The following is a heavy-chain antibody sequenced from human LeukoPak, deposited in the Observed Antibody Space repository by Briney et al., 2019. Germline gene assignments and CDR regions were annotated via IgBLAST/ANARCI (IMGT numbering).Heavy chain of an antibody. Sequence: ASVKVSCKTSGGTFSRFPVSWVRQAPGQGLEWMGWISAYNGNTNYAQKLQGRVTMTTDTSTSTAYMELRSLRSDDTAVYYCARGSGQYCSSTSCWGDFDYWGQGTLVTVSS. CDR2: ISAYNGNT. D-gene: IGHD2-2*01. J-gene: IGHJ4*02. CDR3: ARGSGQYCSSTSCWGDFDY. CDR1: GGTFSRFP. V-gene: IGHV1-18*01.